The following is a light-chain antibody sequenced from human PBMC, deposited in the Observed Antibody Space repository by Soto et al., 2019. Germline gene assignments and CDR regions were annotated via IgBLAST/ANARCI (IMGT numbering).Light chain of an antibody. Sequence: DIQMTQSPSSLSASVGDRVTITCRASQGIDRWLAWYQQKPGKAPKVLIYAASSLRSGVPSRFSGSGSGTHFSLTISSLQSEDLATYYCKQSKSFPLTFGGGTKVDIK. V-gene: IGKV1-12*01. J-gene: IGKJ4*01. CDR2: AAS. CDR3: KQSKSFPLT. CDR1: QGIDRW.